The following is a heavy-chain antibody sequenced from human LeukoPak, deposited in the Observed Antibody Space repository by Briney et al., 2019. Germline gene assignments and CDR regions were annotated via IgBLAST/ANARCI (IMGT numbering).Heavy chain of an antibody. V-gene: IGHV3-7*01. CDR1: GFIFSNYW. Sequence: GGSLSLSCAASGFIFSNYWMTWVRQAPGKGLEWVANIKQDGSEKHYVDSVKGRFTISRDNGKNSLYLQMSSLRAEDTAVYYCARGQQLVKTDWGQGTLVTVSS. D-gene: IGHD6-13*01. CDR2: IKQDGSEK. CDR3: ARGQQLVKTD. J-gene: IGHJ4*02.